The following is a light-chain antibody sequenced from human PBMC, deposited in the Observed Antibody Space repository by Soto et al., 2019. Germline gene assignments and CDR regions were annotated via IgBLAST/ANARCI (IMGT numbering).Light chain of an antibody. J-gene: IGKJ1*01. CDR1: QSVSSSY. Sequence: EIAWTQSPGTLSLSPGERATLSCLASQSVSSSYLAWYQQKPGQAPRLLIYLTSNRAAGIPARFSGSGSETDFTLTISDVEPEDFAVYYCHQRQSWPRTFGQGTKVDI. V-gene: IGKV3D-20*02. CDR3: HQRQSWPRT. CDR2: LTS.